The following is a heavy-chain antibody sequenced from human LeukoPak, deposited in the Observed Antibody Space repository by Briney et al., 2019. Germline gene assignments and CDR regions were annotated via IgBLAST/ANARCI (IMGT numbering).Heavy chain of an antibody. CDR1: GYTFTGYY. J-gene: IGHJ4*02. CDR2: INPNSGGT. Sequence: ASVKVSCKASGYTFTGYYMHWVRQAPGQGLEWMGWINPNSGGTNYAQKLQGRVTTTRDTSISTAYMELSRLRSDDTAVYYCARAFTVVVPAALDYWGQGTLVTVSS. D-gene: IGHD2-2*01. V-gene: IGHV1-2*02. CDR3: ARAFTVVVPAALDY.